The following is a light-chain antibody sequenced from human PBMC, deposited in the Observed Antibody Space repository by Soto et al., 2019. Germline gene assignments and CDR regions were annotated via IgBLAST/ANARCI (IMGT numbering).Light chain of an antibody. CDR3: QQYGSPGT. V-gene: IGKV3-20*01. J-gene: IGKJ1*01. Sequence: ELVMPQSPATQSVSPGERATLSCRASQSVSHNYLAWYKQKPGQAPRLLIDGASNRATGIPDRFSGSGSGTDFTLTIRRLEPDDSAVYYCQQYGSPGTFGQGTKVDIK. CDR2: GAS. CDR1: QSVSHNY.